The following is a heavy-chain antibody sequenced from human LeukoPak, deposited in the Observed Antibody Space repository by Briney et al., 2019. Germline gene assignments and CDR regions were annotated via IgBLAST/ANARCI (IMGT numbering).Heavy chain of an antibody. CDR3: ARDRAGFIAVAGTVGDY. CDR2: ISAYNGNT. D-gene: IGHD6-19*01. V-gene: IGHV1-18*01. Sequence: ASVKVSCKASSYTFTSYGISWVRQAPGQGLERMGWISAYNGNTNYAQKLQGRVTMTTDTSTSTAYMELRSLRSDDTAVYYCARDRAGFIAVAGTVGDYWGQGTLVTVSS. CDR1: SYTFTSYG. J-gene: IGHJ4*02.